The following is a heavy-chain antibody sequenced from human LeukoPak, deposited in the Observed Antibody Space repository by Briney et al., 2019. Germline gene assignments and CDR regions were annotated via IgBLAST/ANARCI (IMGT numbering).Heavy chain of an antibody. V-gene: IGHV4-4*07. Sequence: SETLSLTCTVSGGSISTYYWTWVRQPAGKGLEWIGRISSSGDTNYNPSLRSRLTMSVDTSKSQFSLRLSSVTAADTAVYYCAREGRSSTPGFWGQGILVTVSS. D-gene: IGHD2-15*01. CDR3: AREGRSSTPGF. CDR2: ISSSGDT. J-gene: IGHJ4*02. CDR1: GGSISTYY.